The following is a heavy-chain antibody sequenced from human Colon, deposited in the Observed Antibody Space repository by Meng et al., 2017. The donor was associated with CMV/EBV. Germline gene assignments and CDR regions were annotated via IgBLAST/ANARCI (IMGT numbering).Heavy chain of an antibody. CDR3: ARGGLVYDYGEEYYYFYGKDV. CDR2: INHRGNT. Sequence: SETLSLTCAVSGGSFSGYYWSWIRETPGKGLEWIGEINHRGNTNYNLSLKSRTSISIDTSKNQFSLKVRSVTAADTAVYYCARGGLVYDYGEEYYYFYGKDVWAQGTTVTVSS. J-gene: IGHJ6*02. CDR1: GGSFSGYY. V-gene: IGHV4-34*01. D-gene: IGHD5/OR15-5a*01.